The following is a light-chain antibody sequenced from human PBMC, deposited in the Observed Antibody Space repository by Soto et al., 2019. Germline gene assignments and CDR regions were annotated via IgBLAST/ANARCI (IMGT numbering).Light chain of an antibody. V-gene: IGKV1-5*03. CDR1: QSIDSW. J-gene: IGKJ1*01. CDR3: QQYRSYWT. Sequence: DIQMTQSPSTLSGSVGERVTITCRASQSIDSWLAWYQQKPGKAPKLLIYKASSLESGVPSRFSGSGSGTEFTLTISRLQPDDFATYYCQQYRSYWTFGQGTKVEIK. CDR2: KAS.